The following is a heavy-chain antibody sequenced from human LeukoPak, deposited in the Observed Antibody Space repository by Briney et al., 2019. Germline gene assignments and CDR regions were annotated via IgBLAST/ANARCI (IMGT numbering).Heavy chain of an antibody. D-gene: IGHD1-26*01. V-gene: IGHV3-20*04. J-gene: IGHJ4*02. Sequence: GGSLRLSCAASGFTFDDYGMSWVRQAPGKGLEWVSAINWNGGSTGYADSVKGRFTSSRDNAKNSLYLQMNSLRAEDTALYYCARTHSGSYPGYFDYWGQGTLVTVSS. CDR1: GFTFDDYG. CDR3: ARTHSGSYPGYFDY. CDR2: INWNGGST.